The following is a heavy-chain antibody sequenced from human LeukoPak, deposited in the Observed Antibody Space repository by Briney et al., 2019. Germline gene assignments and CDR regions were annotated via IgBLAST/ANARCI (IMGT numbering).Heavy chain of an antibody. CDR1: GYTFTGYY. Sequence: ASVKVSRKASGYTFTGYYMHWVRQAPGQGLEWMGWINPNSGGTNYAQKFQGRVTMTRDTSISTAYMELSRLRSDDTAVYYCARMDIVVVPAAHRDYWGQGTLVTVSS. V-gene: IGHV1-2*02. D-gene: IGHD2-2*03. CDR3: ARMDIVVVPAAHRDY. J-gene: IGHJ4*02. CDR2: INPNSGGT.